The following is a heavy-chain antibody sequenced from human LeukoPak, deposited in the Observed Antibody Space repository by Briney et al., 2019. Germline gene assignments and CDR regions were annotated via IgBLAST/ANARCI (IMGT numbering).Heavy chain of an antibody. CDR2: INPNSGGT. CDR3: AREDGYCSSTSCDGSGGYYYYYMDV. D-gene: IGHD2-2*01. Sequence: ASVKVSCKASGYTFTGYYMHWVRQAPGQGLEWMGWINPNSGGTNYAQKFQGRVTMTRDTSISTAYMELSGLRSDDTAVYYCAREDGYCSSTSCDGSGGYYYYYMDVWGKGTTVTVSS. CDR1: GYTFTGYY. J-gene: IGHJ6*03. V-gene: IGHV1-2*02.